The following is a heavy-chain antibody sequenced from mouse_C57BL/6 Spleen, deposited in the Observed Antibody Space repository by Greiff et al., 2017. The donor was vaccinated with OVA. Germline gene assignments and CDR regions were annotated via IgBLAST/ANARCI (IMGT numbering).Heavy chain of an antibody. J-gene: IGHJ3*01. Sequence: QVQLQQSGPELVKPGASVKISCKASGYAFSSSWMNWVKQRPGKGLEWIGRIYPGDGDTNYNGKFKGKATLTADKSSSTAYMQLSSLTSEDSAVYFCANYDYDGPGFAYWGQGTLVTVSA. V-gene: IGHV1-82*01. CDR1: GYAFSSSW. CDR3: ANYDYDGPGFAY. CDR2: IYPGDGDT. D-gene: IGHD2-4*01.